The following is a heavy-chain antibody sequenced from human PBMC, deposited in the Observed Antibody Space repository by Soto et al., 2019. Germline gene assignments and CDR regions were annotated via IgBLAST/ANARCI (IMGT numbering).Heavy chain of an antibody. J-gene: IGHJ4*02. D-gene: IGHD3-22*01. CDR3: AKRDGYYLDF. CDR2: ISGSGAGT. Sequence: GGSLRLPCAASGFTFDDYAMHWVRQAPGKGLEWVSAISGSGAGTYYADSVKGRFTISRDNSKNTLYLQMSSLRVEDTAVYYCAKRDGYYLDFWGPGTLVTVSS. V-gene: IGHV3-23*01. CDR1: GFTFDDYA.